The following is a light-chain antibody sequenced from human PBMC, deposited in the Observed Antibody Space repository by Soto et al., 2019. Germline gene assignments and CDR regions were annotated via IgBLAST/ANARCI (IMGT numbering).Light chain of an antibody. Sequence: EIVMTQSPATLSVSPGERATLSCRASQSVSSNLAWYQQKPGQAPRLLIYGASTRATGIPARFSGSGSGTEFTLTISSLQSEYFAVYYCQQYNNWPTCTFGQGTKVEIK. J-gene: IGKJ1*01. V-gene: IGKV3-15*01. CDR3: QQYNNWPTCT. CDR1: QSVSSN. CDR2: GAS.